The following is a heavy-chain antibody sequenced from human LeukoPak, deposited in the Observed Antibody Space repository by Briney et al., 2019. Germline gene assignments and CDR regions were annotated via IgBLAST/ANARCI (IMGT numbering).Heavy chain of an antibody. D-gene: IGHD1-26*01. CDR1: GFTFSSFD. CDR3: ARRRYSGSSQHFDY. J-gene: IGHJ4*02. CDR2: IFATDQRT. V-gene: IGHV3-23*01. Sequence: GGSLRLSCAGSGFTFSSFDMSWVRQAPGKGLEWVSSIFATDQRTYYADSVKGRFTISRDNSKNTVYLQMNSLRAEDTAVYYCARRRYSGSSQHFDYWGLGTLVTVSS.